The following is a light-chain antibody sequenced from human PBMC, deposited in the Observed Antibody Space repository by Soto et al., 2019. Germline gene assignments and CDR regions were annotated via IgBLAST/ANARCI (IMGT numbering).Light chain of an antibody. CDR2: EAS. J-gene: IGKJ1*01. V-gene: IGKV1-5*03. CDR3: QQYNNWPPVRT. CDR1: QSIGTS. Sequence: DIQVTQSPSTLSASVGDRVTITCRASQSIGTSLAWYQQKPGKAPKLLIQEASSLEGWAPSRFSGSGSGTEFTLTISSLQSEDFAVYYCQQYNNWPPVRTFGQGTKVEIK.